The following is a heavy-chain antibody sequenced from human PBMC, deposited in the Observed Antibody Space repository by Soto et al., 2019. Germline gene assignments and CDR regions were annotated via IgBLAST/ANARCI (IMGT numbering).Heavy chain of an antibody. CDR2: IKSKTDGGTT. CDR3: TTGAATMVRGVDP. J-gene: IGHJ5*02. CDR1: GFTFSNAW. Sequence: EVQLVESGGGLVKPGGSLRLSCAASGFTFSNAWMSWVRQAPGKGLEWVGRIKSKTDGGTTDYAAPVKGRFTISRDDSKNTLYLQMNSLKTEDTAVYYCTTGAATMVRGVDPWGQGTLVTVSS. D-gene: IGHD3-10*01. V-gene: IGHV3-15*01.